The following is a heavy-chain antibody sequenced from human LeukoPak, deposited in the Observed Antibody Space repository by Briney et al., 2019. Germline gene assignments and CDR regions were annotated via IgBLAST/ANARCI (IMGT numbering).Heavy chain of an antibody. J-gene: IGHJ4*02. D-gene: IGHD4-23*01. CDR3: TRAGDDYGGTGPAGLDY. V-gene: IGHV3-49*03. CDR2: IRSKAYGGTT. Sequence: GGSLRLSCTASGFAFGDYAMSWFRQAPGKGLDWVGFIRSKAYGGTTEYAASVKGRFTISRDDSKSIAYLQMNSLKTEDTAVYYCTRAGDDYGGTGPAGLDYWGKGTLVTVSS. CDR1: GFAFGDYA.